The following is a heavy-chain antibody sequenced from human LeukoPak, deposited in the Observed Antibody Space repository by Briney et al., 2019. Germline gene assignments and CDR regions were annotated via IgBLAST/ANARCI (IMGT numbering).Heavy chain of an antibody. J-gene: IGHJ4*02. D-gene: IGHD1-1*01. Sequence: SQTLSLTCAISGDSFSSNSAAWNWIRQSASRGVEWLGRTYYRSHWVYDYAGSVKGRITVNPDTSKNQFSLQLKSVIPEDTAVYYCARESVAERFDCWSQGSLVTVSS. V-gene: IGHV6-1*01. CDR2: TYYRSHWVY. CDR1: GDSFSSNSAA. CDR3: ARESVAERFDC.